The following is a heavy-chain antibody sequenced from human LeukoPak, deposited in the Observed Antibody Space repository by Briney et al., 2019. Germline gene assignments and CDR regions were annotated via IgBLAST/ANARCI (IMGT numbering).Heavy chain of an antibody. J-gene: IGHJ4*02. Sequence: PGGSLRLSCAASGFTFSSYGMHSVCQTPRKGVGRVSFIRFVVSNKYYADSVKGRFTISRENSRNTLYLQMNSLRAEDTAVYYCAKDRRSEGGYDRGADYWGQGTLVTVSS. V-gene: IGHV3-30*02. CDR3: AKDRRSEGGYDRGADY. CDR2: IRFVVSNK. D-gene: IGHD5-12*01. CDR1: GFTFSSYG.